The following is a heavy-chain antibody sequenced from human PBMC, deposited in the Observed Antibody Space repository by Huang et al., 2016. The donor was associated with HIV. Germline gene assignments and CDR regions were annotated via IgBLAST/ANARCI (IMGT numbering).Heavy chain of an antibody. J-gene: IGHJ3*02. CDR2: IYTGGST. Sequence: QVQLQESGPGLVKPSQTLSLTCTVSVGSISSGSYYWSWVGEPAGKVLEWIGRIYTGGSTNYNPSRKIRGTISVDTSKNEFSLKVNSVTAADTAVYYCARDPYSITWGRAFDIWGQGTLVTVSS. CDR3: ARDPYSITWGRAFDI. D-gene: IGHD6-13*01. V-gene: IGHV4-61*02. CDR1: VGSISSGSYY.